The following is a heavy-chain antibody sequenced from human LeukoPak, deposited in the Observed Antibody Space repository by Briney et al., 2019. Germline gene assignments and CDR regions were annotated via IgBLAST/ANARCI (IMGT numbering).Heavy chain of an antibody. CDR2: IYYSGST. D-gene: IGHD2-15*01. V-gene: IGHV4-59*08. CDR3: ARRYGVVAASNWFDP. Sequence: SETLSLTCTVSGGSTSSYYWSWIRQPPGKGLEWIGYIYYSGSTNYNPSLKSRVTISVDTSKNQFSLKLSSVTAADTAVYYCARRYGVVAASNWFDPWGQGTLVTVSS. CDR1: GGSTSSYY. J-gene: IGHJ5*02.